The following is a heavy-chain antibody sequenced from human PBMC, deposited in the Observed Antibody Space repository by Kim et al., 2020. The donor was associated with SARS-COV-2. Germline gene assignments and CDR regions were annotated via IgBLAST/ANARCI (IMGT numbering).Heavy chain of an antibody. CDR2: SSYI. CDR3: ATGSPFDP. J-gene: IGHJ5*02. Sequence: SSYINYADAVKGRFTISRDNAKNSLYLQMNSLRAEDTAVYYCATGSPFDPWGQGTLVTVSS. V-gene: IGHV3-21*01.